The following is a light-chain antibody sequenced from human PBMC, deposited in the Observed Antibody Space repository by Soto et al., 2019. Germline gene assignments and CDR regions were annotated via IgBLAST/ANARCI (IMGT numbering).Light chain of an antibody. CDR2: WGS. CDR3: QHRSTWPVT. CDR1: QSVGPN. Sequence: TQSPATLSVSLGEEVSLSCRASQSVGPNLAWYQQRPGQAPRLLIHWGSTRANGVPARFRGSGRGTDFTLTISSLEPEDFAVYYCQHRSTWPVTFGQGTRLEIK. V-gene: IGKV3D-11*02. J-gene: IGKJ5*01.